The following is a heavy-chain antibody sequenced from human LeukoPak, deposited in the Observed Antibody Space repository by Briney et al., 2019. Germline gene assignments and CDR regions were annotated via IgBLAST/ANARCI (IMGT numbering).Heavy chain of an antibody. CDR3: ARYSDYYDSSGSDKAFDI. Sequence: PSETLSLTCTVSGGSISSSSYYGGWIRQPPGKGLEWIGSIYYSGSTYYNPSLKSRVTISVDTSKNQFSLKLSSVTAADTAVYYCARYSDYYDSSGSDKAFDIWGQGTMVTVSS. CDR2: IYYSGST. CDR1: GGSISSSSYY. D-gene: IGHD3-22*01. J-gene: IGHJ3*02. V-gene: IGHV4-39*07.